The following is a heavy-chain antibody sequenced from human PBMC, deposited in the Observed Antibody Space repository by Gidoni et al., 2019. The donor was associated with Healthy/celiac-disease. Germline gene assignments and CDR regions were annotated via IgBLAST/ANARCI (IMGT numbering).Heavy chain of an antibody. CDR1: GGPISSSSYY. Sequence: QLQLQESGPGLVKPSETLSLTCPVSGGPISSSSYYWGWLSQPPGKGLEWIGSIYYSGSTYYNPSLKSRVTISVDTSKNQFSLKLSSVTAADTSVYYCARQKRGPDAFDIWGQGTMVTVSS. V-gene: IGHV4-39*01. CDR2: IYYSGST. J-gene: IGHJ3*02. CDR3: ARQKRGPDAFDI. D-gene: IGHD3-10*01.